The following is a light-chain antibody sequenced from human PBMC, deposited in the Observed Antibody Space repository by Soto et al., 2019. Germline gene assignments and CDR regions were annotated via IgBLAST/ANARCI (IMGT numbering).Light chain of an antibody. Sequence: DIPMAQSPSSLSASVGDRVTITCRASQGISNYLAWYQQKPGKVPKLLIYAASTLQSGVPPRFSGSGSGTEFTLTISSLQPEDVATYYCQKYNSAPPLFTFGPGTKVDIK. CDR3: QKYNSAPPLFT. J-gene: IGKJ3*01. CDR1: QGISNY. CDR2: AAS. V-gene: IGKV1-27*01.